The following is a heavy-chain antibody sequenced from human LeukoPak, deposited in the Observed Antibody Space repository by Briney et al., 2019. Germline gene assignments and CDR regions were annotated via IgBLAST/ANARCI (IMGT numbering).Heavy chain of an antibody. CDR1: GFTFDDYA. CDR3: AKVLRGGSYYYYGMDV. CDR2: ISWHSGSI. V-gene: IGHV3-9*01. Sequence: GGSLRLSCAASGFTFDDYAVHWVRQAPGKGLEWVSGISWHSGSIGYADSVKGRFTISRDNAKNSLYLQMNSLRAEDTALYYRAKVLRGGSYYYYGMDVWGQGTTVTVSS. D-gene: IGHD1-26*01. J-gene: IGHJ6*02.